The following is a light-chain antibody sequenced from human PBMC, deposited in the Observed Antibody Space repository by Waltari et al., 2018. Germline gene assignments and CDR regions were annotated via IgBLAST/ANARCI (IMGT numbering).Light chain of an antibody. V-gene: IGLV2-23*02. J-gene: IGLJ2*01. CDR1: GTNVGVYNL. CDR2: EVN. CDR3: CSSAGGTTWV. Sequence: HSALTQPASFSGSPGHSITISCPGPGTNVGVYNLFPWYQQLPGKAPKLMIYEVNKRPSGVSSRFSGSKSGNTASLTISGLLAEDEADYYCCSSAGGTTWVFGGGTKLAVL.